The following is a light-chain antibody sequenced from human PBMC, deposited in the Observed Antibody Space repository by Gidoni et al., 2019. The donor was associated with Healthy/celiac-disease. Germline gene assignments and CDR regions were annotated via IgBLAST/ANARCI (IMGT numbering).Light chain of an antibody. CDR3: QQYNSYPLT. CDR2: KAS. CDR1: QSISSW. Sequence: DIQLTQSPSTLSASVGDRVTITCRASQSISSWLAWYQQKPGNAPKLLIYKASSLESGVPSRFVGRGSGTEFTLTISSLQPDDFATYYCQQYNSYPLTFGGGTKVEIK. J-gene: IGKJ4*01. V-gene: IGKV1-5*03.